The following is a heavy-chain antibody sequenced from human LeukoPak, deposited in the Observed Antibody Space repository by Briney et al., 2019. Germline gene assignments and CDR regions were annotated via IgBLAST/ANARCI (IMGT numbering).Heavy chain of an antibody. CDR2: IYPGDSDT. Sequence: GESLKISCKGSGYSFTSYWIGWVRQMPGKGLEWMGIIYPGDSDTRYSPSFQGQVTISADKSISTAYLQWSSLKASDTAMYYCARLAYCGGDCYSGFDYWGQGTLVTVFS. D-gene: IGHD2-21*02. CDR1: GYSFTSYW. CDR3: ARLAYCGGDCYSGFDY. V-gene: IGHV5-51*01. J-gene: IGHJ4*02.